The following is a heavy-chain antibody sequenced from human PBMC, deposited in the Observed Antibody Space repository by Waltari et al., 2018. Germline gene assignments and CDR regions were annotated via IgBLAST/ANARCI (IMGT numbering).Heavy chain of an antibody. D-gene: IGHD6-13*01. CDR3: ARDDIAAAGLNWFDP. Sequence: EVQLVESGGGLVQPGGSLRLSCAASGSTFSSYWMSWVRQAPGKGLEWVGNIKKDGSEKYYVDSVKGRFTISRDNAKNSLYLQMNSLRAEDTAVYYCARDDIAAAGLNWFDPWGQGTLVTVSS. CDR1: GSTFSSYW. V-gene: IGHV3-7*01. CDR2: IKKDGSEK. J-gene: IGHJ5*02.